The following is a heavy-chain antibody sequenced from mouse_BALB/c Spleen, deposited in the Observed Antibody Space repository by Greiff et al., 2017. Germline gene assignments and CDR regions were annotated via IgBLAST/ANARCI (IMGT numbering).Heavy chain of an antibody. CDR3: ARGGYYGNPYAMDY. V-gene: IGHV3-8*02. CDR1: GDSITSGY. Sequence: EVKLMESGPSLVKPSQTLSLTCSVTGDSITSGYWNWIRKFPGNKLEYMGYISYSGSTYYNPSLKSRISITRDTSKNQYYLQLNSVTTEDTATYYCARGGYYGNPYAMDYWGQGTSVTVSS. D-gene: IGHD2-1*01. CDR2: ISYSGST. J-gene: IGHJ4*01.